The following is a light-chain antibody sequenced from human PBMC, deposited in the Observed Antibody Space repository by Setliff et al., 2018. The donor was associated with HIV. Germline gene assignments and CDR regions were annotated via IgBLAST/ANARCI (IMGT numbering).Light chain of an antibody. V-gene: IGLV2-23*02. Sequence: QSVLAQPASVSGSPGQSITIFCTGSSSDVGAYMSVSWYQQHPGELPKLIIYDVTKRPSGVSNRFSGSKSGTTASLTISGLQAEDEADYYCCSFAGSDTWIFGGGTKVTVL. CDR3: CSFAGSDTWI. J-gene: IGLJ2*01. CDR1: SSDVGAYMS. CDR2: DVT.